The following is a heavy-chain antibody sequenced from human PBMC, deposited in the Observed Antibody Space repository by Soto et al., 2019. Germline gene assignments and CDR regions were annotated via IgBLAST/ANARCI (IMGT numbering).Heavy chain of an antibody. J-gene: IGHJ5*02. CDR3: AKWGDIVVVPAAPSSNWFDP. V-gene: IGHV3-23*01. Sequence: GGSLRLSCAASGCTFSSYAMSWVRQAPGKGLEWVSAISGSGGSTYYADSVKGRFTISRDNSKNTLYLQMNSLRAEDTAVYYCAKWGDIVVVPAAPSSNWFDPWGQGTLVTVSS. D-gene: IGHD2-2*01. CDR2: ISGSGGST. CDR1: GCTFSSYA.